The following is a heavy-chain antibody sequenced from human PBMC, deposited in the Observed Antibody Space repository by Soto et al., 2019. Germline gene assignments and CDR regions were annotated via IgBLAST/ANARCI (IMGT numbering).Heavy chain of an antibody. D-gene: IGHD6-19*01. V-gene: IGHV1-69*13. CDR1: GGTFSSYA. Sequence: APVKVSCKASGGTFSSYAISWVRQAPGQGLEWMGGIIPIFGTANYAQKFQGRVTITADESTSTAYMELSSLRSEDTAVYYCARTRIAVAGKSFDYWGQGTLVTVSS. CDR3: ARTRIAVAGKSFDY. J-gene: IGHJ4*02. CDR2: IIPIFGTA.